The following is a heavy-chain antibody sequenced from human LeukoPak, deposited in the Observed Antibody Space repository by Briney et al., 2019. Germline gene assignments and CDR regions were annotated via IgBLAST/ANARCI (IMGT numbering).Heavy chain of an antibody. CDR3: ARGENNYGYYYFDY. D-gene: IGHD5-18*01. CDR2: ISSSSSYI. Sequence: PGGSLRLSCVASGFTFSSYSMNWVRQAPGKGLEWVSSISSSSSYIYYAESMKGRFTISRDNAKNSLYLQMNSLRAEDTAVYYRARGENNYGYYYFDYWGQGTLVTVSS. CDR1: GFTFSSYS. V-gene: IGHV3-21*01. J-gene: IGHJ4*02.